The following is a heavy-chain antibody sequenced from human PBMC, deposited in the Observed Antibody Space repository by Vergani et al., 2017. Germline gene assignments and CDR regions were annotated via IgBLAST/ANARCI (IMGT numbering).Heavy chain of an antibody. CDR3: AKDLPSGTYGGDWLAP. CDR1: GFSFSSYG. Sequence: QVQLVESGGCVVQPGKSLRLSCAASGFSFSSYGMHWVRQAPGKGLEWVAVISYDGSNKYYADSVKGRFTISRDTSKNTLYLQMNSLRAEDTAVYYCAKDLPSGTYGGDWLAPWGQGTLVTVSS. J-gene: IGHJ5*02. CDR2: ISYDGSNK. D-gene: IGHD4-23*01. V-gene: IGHV3-30*18.